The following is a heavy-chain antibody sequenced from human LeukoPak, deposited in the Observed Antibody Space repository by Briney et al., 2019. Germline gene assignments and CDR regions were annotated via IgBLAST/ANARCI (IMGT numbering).Heavy chain of an antibody. CDR1: GGSISSSPYY. V-gene: IGHV4-39*07. D-gene: IGHD2-15*01. J-gene: IGHJ3*02. Sequence: SETLSLTCTVSGGSISSSPYYWGCIRQSPGKGLEWIGNIYYSGTTYYNPSLKSRVTISVDTSKSQFSLKLSSVTAADTAVYYCARSACSGGTCYSQRGAFDIWGQGTMVTVSS. CDR3: ARSACSGGTCYSQRGAFDI. CDR2: IYYSGTT.